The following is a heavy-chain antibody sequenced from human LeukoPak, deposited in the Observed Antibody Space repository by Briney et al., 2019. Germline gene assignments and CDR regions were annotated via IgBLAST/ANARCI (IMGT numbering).Heavy chain of an antibody. D-gene: IGHD3-10*01. CDR1: GGTFSSYA. Sequence: SVKVSCKASGGTFSSYAISWVRRAPGQGLEWMGGIIPIFGTANYAQKFQGRVTITADKSTSTAYMELSSLRSEDTAVYYCARTILWFGELLTEDWYFDLWGRGTLVTVSS. CDR2: IIPIFGTA. CDR3: ARTILWFGELLTEDWYFDL. J-gene: IGHJ2*01. V-gene: IGHV1-69*06.